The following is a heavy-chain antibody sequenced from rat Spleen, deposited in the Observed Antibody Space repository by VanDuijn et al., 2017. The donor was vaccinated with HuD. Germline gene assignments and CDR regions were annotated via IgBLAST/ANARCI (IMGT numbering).Heavy chain of an antibody. D-gene: IGHD1-6*01. CDR2: ITNAAGKV. J-gene: IGHJ3*01. V-gene: IGHV5-31*01. CDR1: GFTFNNYW. CDR3: TTFSDYATSPFAY. Sequence: EVQLVESGGGLVQPGRSLKLSCVASGFTFNNYWMTWIRQAPGKGLEWVASITNAAGKVYYPDSVKGRFTISRDTAQNNLYLQMNSPRSEETATYYCTTFSDYATSPFAYWGQGTLVTVSS.